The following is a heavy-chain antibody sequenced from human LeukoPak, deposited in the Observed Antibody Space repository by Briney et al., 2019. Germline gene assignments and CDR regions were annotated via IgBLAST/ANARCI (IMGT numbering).Heavy chain of an antibody. J-gene: IGHJ4*02. V-gene: IGHV3-21*01. CDR2: ISSGSSHI. CDR1: GFTFSTHS. Sequence: RGSLRLSCAVSGFTFSTHSMSWVRQAPGKGLEWVSSISSGSSHIYYADSMKGRFAISRDDAKNSLFLQMNSLRAEDTAVYYCARDFRTQLDGYSPPYRFDYWGQGALVTVSS. CDR3: ARDFRTQLDGYSPPYRFDY. D-gene: IGHD5-24*01.